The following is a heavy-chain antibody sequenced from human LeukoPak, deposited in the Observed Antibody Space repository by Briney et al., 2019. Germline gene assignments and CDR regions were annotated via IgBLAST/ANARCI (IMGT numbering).Heavy chain of an antibody. CDR1: GFTFSSYG. J-gene: IGHJ4*02. Sequence: GGSLRLSSAASGFTFSSYGMHWVRQAPGKGLEWVAVIWYDGSNKYYADSVKGRFTISRDNSKNTLYLQMNSLRAEDTAVYYCARGFTAAAEFDYWGQGTLVTVSS. V-gene: IGHV3-33*01. D-gene: IGHD6-13*01. CDR2: IWYDGSNK. CDR3: ARGFTAAAEFDY.